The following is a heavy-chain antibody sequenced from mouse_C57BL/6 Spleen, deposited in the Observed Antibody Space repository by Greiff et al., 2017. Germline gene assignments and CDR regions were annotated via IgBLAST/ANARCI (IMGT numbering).Heavy chain of an antibody. Sequence: QVQLQQPGAELVKPGASVTLSCKASGYTFTSYWMHWVKQRPGQGLEWIGMIHPSSGSTNYNEKFKSKATLTVDKSSSTAYMQLSSLTSEDSAVYYCARGATPAPGWFAYWGQGTLVTVSA. CDR1: GYTFTSYW. J-gene: IGHJ3*01. D-gene: IGHD1-1*01. CDR2: IHPSSGST. CDR3: ARGATPAPGWFAY. V-gene: IGHV1-64*01.